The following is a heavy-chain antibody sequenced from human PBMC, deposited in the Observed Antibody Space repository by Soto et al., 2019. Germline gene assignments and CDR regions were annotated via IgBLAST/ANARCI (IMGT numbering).Heavy chain of an antibody. V-gene: IGHV4-61*01. Sequence: SETLSLTCTVSGGSLSSGNYYLSWIRQPPGKGLEWIGYFYYTGSTNYNPSLKSRVTISIDASKNQFSLRLSSVTAADTAVYYCARSMHYSDGSNYSPFDYWGQGTLVTVSS. CDR2: FYYTGST. J-gene: IGHJ4*02. D-gene: IGHD3-22*01. CDR1: GGSLSSGNYY. CDR3: ARSMHYSDGSNYSPFDY.